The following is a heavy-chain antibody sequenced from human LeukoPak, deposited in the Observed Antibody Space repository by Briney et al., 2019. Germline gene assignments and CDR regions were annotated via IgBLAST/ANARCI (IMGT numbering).Heavy chain of an antibody. CDR1: GGSFSGYY. CDR3: AGSDSSGNEDAFDT. J-gene: IGHJ3*02. V-gene: IGHV4-34*01. CDR2: INHSGST. D-gene: IGHD3-22*01. Sequence: SETLSLTCAVYGGSFSGYYWSWIRQPPGKGLEWIGEINHSGSTNYNPSLKSRVTISVDTSKNQFSLKLSSVTAADTAVYYCAGSDSSGNEDAFDTWGQGTMVTVSS.